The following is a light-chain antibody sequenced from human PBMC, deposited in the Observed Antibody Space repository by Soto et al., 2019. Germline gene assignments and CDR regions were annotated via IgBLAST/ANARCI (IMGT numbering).Light chain of an antibody. J-gene: IGKJ2*01. V-gene: IGKV3-15*01. Sequence: EIVMTQSPATLSLSPGERATLSCWASQSVSNNLAWYQQKPGQAPRLLIYGASTRATGIPDRFSGSGSGTEFTLTISSLQSEDFAVYYCQQYNNWPPPYTFGQGTKLEIK. CDR2: GAS. CDR3: QQYNNWPPPYT. CDR1: QSVSNN.